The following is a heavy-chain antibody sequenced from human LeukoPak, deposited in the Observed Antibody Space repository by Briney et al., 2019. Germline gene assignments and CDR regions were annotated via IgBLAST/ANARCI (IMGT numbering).Heavy chain of an antibody. D-gene: IGHD4-23*01. CDR1: GGSISSYY. CDR2: IYYGGST. Sequence: SETLSLTCTVSGGSISSYYWSWIRQPPGKGLEWIGYIYYGGSTNYNPSVKSRVAMSVDTSKKQFSLKLSSLTAADTAVYYCARGGTAVIAPYAFDIWGQGTMVTVSS. CDR3: ARGGTAVIAPYAFDI. J-gene: IGHJ3*02. V-gene: IGHV4-59*01.